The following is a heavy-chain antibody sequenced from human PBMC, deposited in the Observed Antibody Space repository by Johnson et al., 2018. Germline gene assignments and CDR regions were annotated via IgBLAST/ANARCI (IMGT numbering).Heavy chain of an antibody. CDR2: IKADGSEK. J-gene: IGHJ4*02. CDR1: GFNFRISW. Sequence: EVQLVESGGALVRPGGSLRLSCAASGFNFRISWMSWIRQTPEKGLEWVAIIKADGSEKYYVDSVEGRFTISKDNVNNSVSLQLNSLRAEDTAVYYCAKDGGWHPDSWGLGTLVTVSS. CDR3: AKDGGWHPDS. V-gene: IGHV3-7*01. D-gene: IGHD6-19*01.